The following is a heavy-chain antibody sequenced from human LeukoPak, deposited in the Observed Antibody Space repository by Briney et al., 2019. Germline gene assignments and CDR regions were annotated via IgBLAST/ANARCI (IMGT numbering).Heavy chain of an antibody. CDR2: IYYTGST. J-gene: IGHJ6*03. Sequence: SETLSLTCTVYGGSISSTGYYWGWIRQPPGKGLEWLGNIYYTGSTYYNPSLKSRVTISVDTSKNQFSLRLSSVTAADTAVYYCATNGYYCMDVWGKGTTVTISS. V-gene: IGHV4-39*07. CDR3: ATNGYYCMDV. CDR1: GGSISSTGYY. D-gene: IGHD2-8*01.